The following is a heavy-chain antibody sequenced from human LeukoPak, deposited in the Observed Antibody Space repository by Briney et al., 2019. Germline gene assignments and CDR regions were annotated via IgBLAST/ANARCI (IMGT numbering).Heavy chain of an antibody. V-gene: IGHV1-8*01. D-gene: IGHD3-10*01. J-gene: IGHJ6*02. CDR3: ARSQARTSWLGELLIYGMDV. CDR2: VNPNSGNT. CDR1: GYTFTNYD. Sequence: ASVKVSFTASGYTFTNYDLNWVRQVTGQGLEWMGWVNPNSGNTGYAQDFQGRVSMTTNTSESTAYMELSSLRFNDTAVYFCARSQARTSWLGELLIYGMDVWGQGTTVTVSS.